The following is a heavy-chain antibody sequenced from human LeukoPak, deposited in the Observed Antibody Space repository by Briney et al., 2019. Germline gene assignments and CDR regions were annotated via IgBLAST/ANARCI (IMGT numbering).Heavy chain of an antibody. CDR2: LSGSGGRT. CDR1: GFTFSSYG. CDR3: AKDRVGAILYFDS. J-gene: IGHJ4*02. Sequence: GGSLRLSCAASGFTFSSYGMSWVRQAPGKGLEWVSALSGSGGRTYHADSVKGRFTISRDNSKNTLYLQMNSLRAEDTAVYYCAKDRVGAILYFDSWGQGTLVTVSS. V-gene: IGHV3-23*01. D-gene: IGHD1-26*01.